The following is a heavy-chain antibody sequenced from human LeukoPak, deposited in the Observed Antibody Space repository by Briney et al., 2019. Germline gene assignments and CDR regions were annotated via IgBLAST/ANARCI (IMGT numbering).Heavy chain of an antibody. D-gene: IGHD3-22*01. Sequence: ASVEVSCKASGYTFTGYYMHWVRQAPGQGLEWMGWINPNSGGTNYAQKFQGRVTMTRDTSISTAYMELSRLRSDDTAVYYCARDRARYYDSSGYYYVWGQGTLVTVSS. V-gene: IGHV1-2*02. CDR3: ARDRARYYDSSGYYYV. CDR2: INPNSGGT. CDR1: GYTFTGYY. J-gene: IGHJ4*02.